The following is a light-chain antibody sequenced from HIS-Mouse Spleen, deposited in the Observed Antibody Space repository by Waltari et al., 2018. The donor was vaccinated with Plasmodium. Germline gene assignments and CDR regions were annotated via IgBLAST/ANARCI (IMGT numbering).Light chain of an antibody. CDR3: YSTDSSGNHRV. CDR1: ALPKKY. CDR2: EDS. Sequence: SYELTQPPPVSLSPGQTARTPCSGDALPKKYAYWYQQKSGQAPVLVIYEDSKRPSGIPERFSGSSSGTMATLTISGAQVEDEADYYCYSTDSSGNHRVFGGGTKLTVL. J-gene: IGLJ3*02. V-gene: IGLV3-10*01.